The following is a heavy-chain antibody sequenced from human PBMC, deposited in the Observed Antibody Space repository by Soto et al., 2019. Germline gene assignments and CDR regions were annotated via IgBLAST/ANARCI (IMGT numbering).Heavy chain of an antibody. CDR1: GYTFTSYW. J-gene: IGHJ4*02. V-gene: IGHV5-51*01. CDR3: VTSPDYNFWSGYFFFEH. D-gene: IGHD3-3*01. CDR2: IYPGDSDT. Sequence: GESLKISCKGSGYTFTSYWIGWVRQMTGKGLEWMGTIYPGDSDTRYSPSFQGQVTISVDKSISTAYLQWSSLKVSDTAMYYCVTSPDYNFWSGYFFFEHWGQGALVTVSS.